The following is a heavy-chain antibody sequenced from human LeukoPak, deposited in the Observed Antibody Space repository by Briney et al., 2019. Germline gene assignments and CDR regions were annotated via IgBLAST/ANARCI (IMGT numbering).Heavy chain of an antibody. J-gene: IGHJ4*02. CDR1: GFTFSSYV. Sequence: GGSLRLSCAASGFTFSSYVMSWVRQAPGKGLEWVSAISGSGGSTYYADSVKGRFTISRDNSKNTLYLQMSSLRAEETAVYYCARVKSALLWGGLDYWGQGTLVTVSS. V-gene: IGHV3-23*01. CDR3: ARVKSALLWGGLDY. D-gene: IGHD3-10*01. CDR2: ISGSGGST.